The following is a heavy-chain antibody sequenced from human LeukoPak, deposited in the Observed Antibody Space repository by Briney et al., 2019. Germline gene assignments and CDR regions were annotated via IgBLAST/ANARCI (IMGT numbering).Heavy chain of an antibody. V-gene: IGHV5-10-1*01. CDR1: GYRFTNYW. CDR3: ARSSYYDSSGYSTSDY. J-gene: IGHJ4*02. Sequence: GESLRISCQCSGYRFTNYWITWVRQMPGKGLEWMGRIDPSDSYTNYSPSFQGHVTISADKSISTAYLQWGSLGASDTAMCYCARSSYYDSSGYSTSDYWGQGTLVTVSS. D-gene: IGHD3-22*01. CDR2: IDPSDSYT.